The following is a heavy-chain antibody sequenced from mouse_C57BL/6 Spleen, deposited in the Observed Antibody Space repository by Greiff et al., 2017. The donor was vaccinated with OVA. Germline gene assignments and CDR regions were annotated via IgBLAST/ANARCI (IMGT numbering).Heavy chain of an antibody. CDR1: GFTFSDYY. CDR2: INYDGSST. V-gene: IGHV5-16*01. D-gene: IGHD3-2*02. J-gene: IGHJ3*01. Sequence: EVKLVESEGGLVQPGSSMKLSCTASGFTFSDYYMAWVRQVPEKGLEWVANINYDGSSTYYLDSLKSRFIISRDNAKNILYLQMSSLKSEDTATYYCARGDSSGYLFAYWGQGTLVTVSA. CDR3: ARGDSSGYLFAY.